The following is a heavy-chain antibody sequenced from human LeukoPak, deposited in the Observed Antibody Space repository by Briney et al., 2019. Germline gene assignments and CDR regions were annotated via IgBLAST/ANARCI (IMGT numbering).Heavy chain of an antibody. J-gene: IGHJ1*01. V-gene: IGHV4-59*01. CDR3: ARVTARIFQH. D-gene: IGHD2-15*01. CDR2: IFYSGRN. Sequence: SETLSLTCTVSGGSISTNYWSWIRQPPGKGLEWIGNIFYSGRNNYNPSLRSRVTMSVDTSKNQFSLSLSSVTAADTAVYYCARVTARIFQHWGQGTLVTVSS. CDR1: GGSISTNY.